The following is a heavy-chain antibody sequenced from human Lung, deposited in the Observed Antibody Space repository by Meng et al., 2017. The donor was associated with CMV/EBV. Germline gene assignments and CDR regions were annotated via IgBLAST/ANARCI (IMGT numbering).Heavy chain of an antibody. J-gene: IGHJ5*02. V-gene: IGHV2-5*02. CDR3: ALFTGSWFDP. D-gene: IGHD1-14*01. CDR1: GFSLSTREVG. Sequence: ISLKESGPTLVKPTQTLTLTCTFSGFSLSTREVGVGWIRQPPGKALEWLAVIYWDDDKRYSPSLKSRLTITKDTSKNQVVLTLTNMDPVDTATYYCALFTGSWFDPWGQGTLVTVSS. CDR2: IYWDDDK.